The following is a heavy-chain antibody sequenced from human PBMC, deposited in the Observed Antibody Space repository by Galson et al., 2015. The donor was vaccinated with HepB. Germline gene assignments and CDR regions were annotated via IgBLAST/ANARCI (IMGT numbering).Heavy chain of an antibody. Sequence: CAISGDSVSSNSAAWNWIRQSPPRGLEWLGRTYYRSKWYNDYAVSVKSRITINPDTSKNQFSLQLNSVTPEDTAVYYCARVPDWYYYDSSGPDDAFDIWGQGTMVTVSS. CDR2: TYYRSKWYN. D-gene: IGHD3-22*01. CDR3: ARVPDWYYYDSSGPDDAFDI. J-gene: IGHJ3*02. V-gene: IGHV6-1*01. CDR1: GDSVSSNSAA.